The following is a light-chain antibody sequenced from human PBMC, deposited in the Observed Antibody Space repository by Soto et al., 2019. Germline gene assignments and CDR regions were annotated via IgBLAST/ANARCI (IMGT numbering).Light chain of an antibody. V-gene: IGKV3-20*01. J-gene: IGKJ1*01. CDR3: QQYDSSPWT. CDR2: GAS. Sequence: EVVLTQSPGTLSLSPGERATLSCRASQSVSSSYLAWYQQKPGQSPRLLIYGASNRASGISDRFSGSGSGTDFTLTIYRLEPGDFAVYYCQQYDSSPWTFGQGTKVDIK. CDR1: QSVSSSY.